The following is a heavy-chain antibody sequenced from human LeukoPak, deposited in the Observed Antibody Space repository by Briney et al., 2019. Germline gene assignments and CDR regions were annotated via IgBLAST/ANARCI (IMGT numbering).Heavy chain of an antibody. CDR1: GYTCNIYD. V-gene: IGHV1-8*01. Sequence: ASVKVSCKASGYTCNIYDINWLRQAPGQGLEWMGCMNPNSGNTGYSHKFQGRITMSSNISISTAYMELTDLISDDTAVYYCAREDYYGSGSFSNWFDLWGQGTLVTVSS. D-gene: IGHD3-10*01. CDR2: MNPNSGNT. CDR3: AREDYYGSGSFSNWFDL. J-gene: IGHJ5*02.